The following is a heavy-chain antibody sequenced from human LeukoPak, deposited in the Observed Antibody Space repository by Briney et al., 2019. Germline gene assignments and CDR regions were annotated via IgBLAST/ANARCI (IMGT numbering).Heavy chain of an antibody. J-gene: IGHJ6*02. CDR3: ARVGSGDVGYYYGMDV. CDR1: GFTFSSYA. CDR2: ISSNGGST. Sequence: PGGSLRLSCAASGFTFSSYAMHWVRQAPGKGLEYVSAISSNGGSTYYANSVKGRFTISRDNSKNTLYLQMGSLRAEDMAVYYCARVGSGDVGYYYGMDVWGQGTTVTVSS. D-gene: IGHD3-10*01. V-gene: IGHV3-64*01.